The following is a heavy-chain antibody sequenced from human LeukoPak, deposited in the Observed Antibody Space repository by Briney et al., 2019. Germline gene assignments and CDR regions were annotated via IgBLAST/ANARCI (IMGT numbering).Heavy chain of an antibody. CDR3: AKDYPGGDDYDSTPPDY. J-gene: IGHJ4*02. V-gene: IGHV3-23*01. CDR2: ISGSGDST. D-gene: IGHD3-22*01. Sequence: GGSLRLSCVASGFTFSTSAMTWVRLGPGKGLEWVSAISGSGDSTYYTDSVKGRFTISRDNSKNTLYLQMNSLRAEDTAVYYCAKDYPGGDDYDSTPPDYWGQGTLVTVSS. CDR1: GFTFSTSA.